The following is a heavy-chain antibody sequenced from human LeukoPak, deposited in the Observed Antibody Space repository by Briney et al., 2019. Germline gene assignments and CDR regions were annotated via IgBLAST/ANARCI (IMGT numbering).Heavy chain of an antibody. Sequence: GGSLRLSCAASGFTFSSYSMNWVRQAPGKGLEWVSSISSSSSYIYYADSVKGRFTISRDNAKNSLYLQMNSLRAEDTAVYCCARRKVPAASPNWYFDLWGRGTLVTVSS. V-gene: IGHV3-21*01. CDR1: GFTFSSYS. CDR2: ISSSSSYI. CDR3: ARRKVPAASPNWYFDL. D-gene: IGHD2-2*01. J-gene: IGHJ2*01.